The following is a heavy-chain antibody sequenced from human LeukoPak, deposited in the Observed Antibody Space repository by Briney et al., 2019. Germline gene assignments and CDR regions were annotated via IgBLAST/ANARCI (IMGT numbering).Heavy chain of an antibody. D-gene: IGHD5-18*01. Sequence: GGSLRLSCAASGFTFSSYWMSWVRQAPGKGLEWVANIKQDGSEKYYVDSVKGRFTISRDNAKNSLYLQMNSLRAEDTAVYYCARIGDSYGFLVGDNMGPKYFDYWGQGTLVTVSS. CDR3: ARIGDSYGFLVGDNMGPKYFDY. CDR1: GFTFSSYW. CDR2: IKQDGSEK. V-gene: IGHV3-7*01. J-gene: IGHJ4*02.